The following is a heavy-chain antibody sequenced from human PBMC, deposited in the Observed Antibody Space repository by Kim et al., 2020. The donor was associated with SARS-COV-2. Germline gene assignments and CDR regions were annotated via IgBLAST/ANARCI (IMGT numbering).Heavy chain of an antibody. CDR1: GGSISSYY. V-gene: IGHV4-59*08. Sequence: SETLSLTCTVSGGSISSYYWSWIRQPPGKGLEWIGYIYYSGSTNYNPSLKSRVTISVDTSKNQFSLKLSSVTAADTAVYYCARHKYYYGMDVWGQGTTVTVSS. CDR3: ARHKYYYGMDV. CDR2: IYYSGST. J-gene: IGHJ6*02.